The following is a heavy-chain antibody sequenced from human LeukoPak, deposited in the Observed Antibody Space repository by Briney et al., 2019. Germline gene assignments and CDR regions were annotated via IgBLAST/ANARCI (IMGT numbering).Heavy chain of an antibody. J-gene: IGHJ3*02. CDR1: GGSISSYY. CDR3: ARLKYYYDSSGYSGTVGAFDI. V-gene: IGHV4-59*01. CDR2: IYYSGST. Sequence: SETLSLTCTVSGGSISSYYWSWIRQPPGKGLEWIGYIYYSGSTNYNPSLKSRVTISVDTSKNQFSLKLSSVTAADTAVYYCARLKYYYDSSGYSGTVGAFDIWGQGTMVTVSS. D-gene: IGHD3-22*01.